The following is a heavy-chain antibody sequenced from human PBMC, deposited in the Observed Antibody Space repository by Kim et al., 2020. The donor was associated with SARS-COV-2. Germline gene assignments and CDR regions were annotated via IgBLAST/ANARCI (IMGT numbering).Heavy chain of an antibody. CDR2: IRSKANSYAT. J-gene: IGHJ3*02. CDR1: GFTFSDSA. Sequence: GGSLRLSCAASGFTFSDSAMYWVRRASGKGLEWVGRIRSKANSYATAYDVSVKGRFIISRDDSKNTAYLQMNSLKTEDTAIYYCTRVPPYSNSWWDAFDIWGQGTMVTVSS. D-gene: IGHD6-13*01. V-gene: IGHV3-73*01. CDR3: TRVPPYSNSWWDAFDI.